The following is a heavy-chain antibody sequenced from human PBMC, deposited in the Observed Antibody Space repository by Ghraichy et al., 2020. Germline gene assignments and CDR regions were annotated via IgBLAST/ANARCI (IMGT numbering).Heavy chain of an antibody. V-gene: IGHV1-24*01. CDR3: ATGPGIAAAGRAEGYYYYYMDV. D-gene: IGHD6-13*01. CDR2: FDPEDGET. CDR1: GYTLTELS. Sequence: ASVKVSCKVSGYTLTELSMHWVRQAPGKGLEWMGGFDPEDGETIYAQKFQGRVTMTEDTSTDTAYMELSSLRSEDTAVYYCATGPGIAAAGRAEGYYYYYMDVWGKGTTVTFSS. J-gene: IGHJ6*03.